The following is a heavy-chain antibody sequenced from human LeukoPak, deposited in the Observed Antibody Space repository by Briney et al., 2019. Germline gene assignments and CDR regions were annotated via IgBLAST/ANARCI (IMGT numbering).Heavy chain of an antibody. CDR3: ARAPWSSSSWPYNWFDP. CDR1: GYTFTSYD. D-gene: IGHD6-13*01. CDR2: MNPNSGNT. Sequence: GASVKVSCKASGYTFTSYDINWGRQATGQGLEWMGWMNPNSGNTGYAQKFQGRVTMTRNTSISTAYMELSSLRSEDTAVYYCARAPWSSSSWPYNWFDPWGQGTLVTVSS. J-gene: IGHJ5*02. V-gene: IGHV1-8*01.